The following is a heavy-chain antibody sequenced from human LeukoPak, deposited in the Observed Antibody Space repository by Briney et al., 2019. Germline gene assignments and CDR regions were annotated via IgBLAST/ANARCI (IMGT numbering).Heavy chain of an antibody. CDR2: IYYSGST. CDR3: ARWTSDGYYYYMDV. Sequence: SETLSLICTVSGGSLSSYYWSWIRQPPGKGLEWIGYIYYSGSTNYNPSLKSRVTISVDTSKNQFSLKLSSVTAADTAVYYCARWTSDGYYYYMDVWGKGTTVTVSS. V-gene: IGHV4-59*01. J-gene: IGHJ6*03. D-gene: IGHD3/OR15-3a*01. CDR1: GGSLSSYY.